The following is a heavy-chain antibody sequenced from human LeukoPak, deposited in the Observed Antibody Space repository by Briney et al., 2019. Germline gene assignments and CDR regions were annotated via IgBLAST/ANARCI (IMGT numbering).Heavy chain of an antibody. CDR2: TNSDGSST. CDR3: ARGLAY. Sequence: GGSLRLSCAASGFTFSSYWIHWVRQAPGKGLVWVSRTNSDGSSTSYADSVKGRFTIYRDNAKNTLYLQMNSLRADDTAVYYCARGLAYWGQGTLVTVSS. CDR1: GFTFSSYW. J-gene: IGHJ4*02. V-gene: IGHV3-74*01.